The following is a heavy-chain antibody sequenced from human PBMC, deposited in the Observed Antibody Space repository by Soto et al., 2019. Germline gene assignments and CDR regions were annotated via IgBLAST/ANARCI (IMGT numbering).Heavy chain of an antibody. J-gene: IGHJ6*02. V-gene: IGHV3-30*03. CDR3: SRSRTTGRRDYYYYGMDV. Sequence: GGSLRLSCFVSGFPFSSFGMHWVRQAPGKGLEWVSSISNDGINQHYADSVKGRFTISRDNSKNTVYLQLNSLRGEDTAVYYCSRSRTTGRRDYYYYGMDVWGPGTTVTV. CDR1: GFPFSSFG. D-gene: IGHD1-1*01. CDR2: ISNDGINQ.